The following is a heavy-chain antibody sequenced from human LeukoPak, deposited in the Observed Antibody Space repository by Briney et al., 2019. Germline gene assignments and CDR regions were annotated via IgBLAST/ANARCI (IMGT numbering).Heavy chain of an antibody. Sequence: SVEVSCKASGGTFSNFAFSWVRQAPGQGPQWVGRIIPIVDVTSYAQNFKGRVTITADESTTTAYMELSSLRSEDTAVYYCAREMGDREFYFDYWGQGTLVTVSS. CDR1: GGTFSNFA. V-gene: IGHV1-69*04. CDR3: AREMGDREFYFDY. J-gene: IGHJ4*02. D-gene: IGHD3-10*01. CDR2: IIPIVDVT.